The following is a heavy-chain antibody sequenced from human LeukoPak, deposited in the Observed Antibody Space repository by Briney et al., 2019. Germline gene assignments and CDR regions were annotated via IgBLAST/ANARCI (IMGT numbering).Heavy chain of an antibody. CDR1: GGSFSGYY. CDR3: ARGLIAAAGTRNYYYYYMDV. D-gene: IGHD6-13*01. J-gene: IGHJ6*03. V-gene: IGHV4-34*01. CDR2: ITHSGST. Sequence: SETLSLTCAVYGGSFSGYYWSWIRQPPGKGLEWIGEITHSGSTNYNPSLKSRVTISVDTSKNQFSLKLSSVTAADTAVYYCARGLIAAAGTRNYYYYYMDVWGKGTTVTVSS.